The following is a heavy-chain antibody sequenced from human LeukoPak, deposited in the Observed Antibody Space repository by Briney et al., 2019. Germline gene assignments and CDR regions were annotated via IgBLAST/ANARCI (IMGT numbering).Heavy chain of an antibody. J-gene: IGHJ6*03. V-gene: IGHV1-2*02. CDR1: GYTFTGYS. Sequence: ASVKVTCKASGYTFTGYSMHWVRQPPSQGLEWMGWINPYYGGTNYSHKFHDRRIIISDTSSNTAYTALISLITDDTAAGDFSRNLGRTSTYMDVWGKGATVTVSS. CDR2: INPYYGGT. CDR3: SRNLGRTSTYMDV.